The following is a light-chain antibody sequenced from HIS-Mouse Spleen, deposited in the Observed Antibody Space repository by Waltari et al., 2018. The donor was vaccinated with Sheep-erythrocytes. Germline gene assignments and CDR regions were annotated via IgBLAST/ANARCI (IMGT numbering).Light chain of an antibody. CDR3: CSYAGSYTLV. CDR1: SSDVGGYNY. V-gene: IGLV2-11*01. CDR2: DVS. Sequence: QSALTQPRSVSGSPGQSVTISCTGTSSDVGGYNYVSWYQQHPGKAPKLMIYDVSKRPSGVRDRCSGSKPGKTASLTISGLQAEDEADYYCCSYAGSYTLVFGGGTKLTVL. J-gene: IGLJ2*01.